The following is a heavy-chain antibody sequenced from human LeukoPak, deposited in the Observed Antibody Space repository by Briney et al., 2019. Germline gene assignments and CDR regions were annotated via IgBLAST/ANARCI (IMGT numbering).Heavy chain of an antibody. D-gene: IGHD2-15*01. CDR2: IGSDGSST. CDR1: GFTFSYYW. J-gene: IGHJ3*02. CDR3: ARVSGGAFDI. Sequence: PGGSLRLSCAASGFTFSYYWMHWVRQAPTKGLVWVSRIGSDGSSTNYADSVKGRFTISRDNTKSTVYLQMNSLRAADTAVYYCARVSGGAFDIWGQGTLVTVSS. V-gene: IGHV3-74*01.